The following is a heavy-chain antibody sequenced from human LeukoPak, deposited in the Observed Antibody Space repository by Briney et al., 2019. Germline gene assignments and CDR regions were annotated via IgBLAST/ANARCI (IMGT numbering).Heavy chain of an antibody. J-gene: IGHJ6*04. CDR1: GFTFSSYE. Sequence: GGSLRLSCAASGFTFSSYEMNCVRQAPGKGREWVSYISSSGSTIYYADSVKGRFTISRDNAKNSLYLQMNSLRAEDTAVYYCASWLRYYYYGMDVWGKGTTVTVSS. D-gene: IGHD5-12*01. CDR2: ISSSGSTI. V-gene: IGHV3-48*03. CDR3: ASWLRYYYYGMDV.